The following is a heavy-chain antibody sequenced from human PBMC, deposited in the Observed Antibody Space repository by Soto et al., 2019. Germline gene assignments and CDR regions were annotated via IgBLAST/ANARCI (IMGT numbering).Heavy chain of an antibody. CDR3: SRLRAPSWYMGGFLDY. CDR2: IVTSSAYT. V-gene: IGHV3-11*06. J-gene: IGHJ4*02. CDR1: VFTFSDYY. Sequence: PGGSLRLPCAASVFTFSDYYMTWVRQAPGKGLEYVSYIVTSSAYTNYADAVKGRFSISRDNAKNSLYLEMNSLRAEDTAVYFCSRLRAPSWYMGGFLDYWGQGTLVTVSS. D-gene: IGHD6-13*01.